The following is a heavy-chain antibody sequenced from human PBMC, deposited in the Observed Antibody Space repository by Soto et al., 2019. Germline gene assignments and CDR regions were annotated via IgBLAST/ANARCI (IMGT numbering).Heavy chain of an antibody. CDR2: ISYDGSNK. Sequence: QVQLVESGGGVVQPGRSLRLSCAASGFTFSSYAMHWVRQAPGKGLEWVAVISYDGSNKYYADSVKGRFTISRDNSKNTLYLQMNSLRAEDTAVYYCARVVVVAASMDVWGQGTTVTVSS. CDR1: GFTFSSYA. CDR3: ARVVVVAASMDV. V-gene: IGHV3-30-3*01. J-gene: IGHJ6*02. D-gene: IGHD2-15*01.